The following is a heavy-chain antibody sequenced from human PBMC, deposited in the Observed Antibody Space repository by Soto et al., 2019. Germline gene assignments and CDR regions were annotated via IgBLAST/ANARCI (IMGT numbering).Heavy chain of an antibody. CDR3: ARDDGPLLRRVLYH. J-gene: IGHJ5*02. V-gene: IGHV4-34*01. CDR2: INHSGST. CDR1: GGSFSGYY. D-gene: IGHD1-26*01. Sequence: SETLSLTCAVYGGSFSGYYWSWIRQPPGKGLEWIGEINHSGSTNYDPSLKSRVTISVDTSKNQFSLKLSSVTAADTAVYYCARDDGPLLRRVLYHWGQGTLVTVSS.